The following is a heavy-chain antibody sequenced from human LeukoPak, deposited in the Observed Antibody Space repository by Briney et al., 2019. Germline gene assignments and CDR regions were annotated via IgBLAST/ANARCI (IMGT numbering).Heavy chain of an antibody. V-gene: IGHV3-48*02. CDR2: ISGSSGII. CDR1: GFTFNTYT. CDR3: VRDPHALDY. J-gene: IGHJ4*02. Sequence: GGSLRLSCAASGFTFNTYTMNWVRQAPGKGLEWVSYISGSSGIIDYADSVRGRFTISRDNAKNSLYLQMNSLRDEDTAVYYCVRDPHALDYWGRGILVTVSS.